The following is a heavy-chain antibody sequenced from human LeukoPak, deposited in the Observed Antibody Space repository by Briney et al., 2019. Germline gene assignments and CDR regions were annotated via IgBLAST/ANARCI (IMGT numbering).Heavy chain of an antibody. CDR1: GGSISGGTYH. D-gene: IGHD5-18*01. CDR3: APTYSYTRGGHEY. Sequence: PAETLSLTCTVSGGSISGGTYHWGWIRQPPGKGLEWIGSINYSGATYYNPSLESRVTISVDTSQNQFSLKVSPVTAADTAVYYCAPTYSYTRGGHEYWGQGTLVTVSS. V-gene: IGHV4-39*01. CDR2: INYSGAT. J-gene: IGHJ4*02.